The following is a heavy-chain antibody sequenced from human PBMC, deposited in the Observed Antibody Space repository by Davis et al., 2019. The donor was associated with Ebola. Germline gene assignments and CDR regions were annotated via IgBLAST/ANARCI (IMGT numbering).Heavy chain of an antibody. CDR1: GYTFTDYY. D-gene: IGHD2-15*01. Sequence: ASVKVSCKASGYTFTDYYMNWVRQAPGQGLEWMGIINPGGGKASYAQKFQGRVTMTRDTSTTTMYMEMTSLTSADTAVYYCARVDCSGGSCFPDYWGQGTLVTVSS. CDR2: INPGGGKA. CDR3: ARVDCSGGSCFPDY. V-gene: IGHV1-46*01. J-gene: IGHJ4*02.